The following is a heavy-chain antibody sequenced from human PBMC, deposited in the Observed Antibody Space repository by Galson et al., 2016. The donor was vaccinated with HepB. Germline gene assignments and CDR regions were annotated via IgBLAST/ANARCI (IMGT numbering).Heavy chain of an antibody. CDR3: ARVKRNMTVAGVYYFDY. V-gene: IGHV1-3*01. CDR2: INAGNGIT. Sequence: SVKVSCKASGYSFTAYAIHWLRQAPGQRLEWMGWINAGNGITKLSQNFQGRVTFVRDTSANTAYMELGGLRSEDTAVYYCARVKRNMTVAGVYYFDYWGQGTLVTVSS. CDR1: GYSFTAYA. D-gene: IGHD6-19*01. J-gene: IGHJ4*02.